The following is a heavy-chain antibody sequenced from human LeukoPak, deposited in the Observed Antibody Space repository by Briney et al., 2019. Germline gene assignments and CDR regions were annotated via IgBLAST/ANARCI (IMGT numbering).Heavy chain of an antibody. CDR2: IKSKTDGGTT. V-gene: IGHV3-15*01. CDR3: TTRRTAAAGFDY. CDR1: GFTFSNAW. D-gene: IGHD6-13*01. Sequence: GGSLRLSCAASGFTFSNAWMSWVRQAPGKGLEWVGRIKSKTDGGTTDYAAPVKGRFTISRDDSKNTLYLQMNSLKTEDTAVYYCTTRRTAAAGFDYWGQGTLVTVSS. J-gene: IGHJ4*02.